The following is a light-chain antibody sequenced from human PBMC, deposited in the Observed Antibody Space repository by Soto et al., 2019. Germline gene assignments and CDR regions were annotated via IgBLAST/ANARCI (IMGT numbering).Light chain of an antibody. CDR1: SSDVGSYNL. V-gene: IGLV2-23*02. CDR2: EVS. CDR3: CSYAGRTTPYV. Sequence: QSVLTQPASVSGSPGQSITISCTGTSSDVGSYNLVSWYQHHPGKAPKLMIYEVSERPSGVSYRFSGSKSGNTASLTISGLQAEDEADYYCCSYAGRTTPYVFGTGTRSPS. J-gene: IGLJ1*01.